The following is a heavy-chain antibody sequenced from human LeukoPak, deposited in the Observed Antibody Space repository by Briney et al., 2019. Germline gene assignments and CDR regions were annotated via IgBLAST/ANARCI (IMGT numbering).Heavy chain of an antibody. J-gene: IGHJ4*02. CDR2: IYTSGST. Sequence: SQTLSLTCTVSGGSISSGPYYWSWIRQPAGKGLEWIGRIYTSGSTYYNPSLKSRVTISVDKSKNQFSLKLSSVTAADTAVYYCARSIYDSSGLPSYFDYWGQGTLVTVSS. D-gene: IGHD3-22*01. CDR1: GGSISSGPYY. V-gene: IGHV4-61*02. CDR3: ARSIYDSSGLPSYFDY.